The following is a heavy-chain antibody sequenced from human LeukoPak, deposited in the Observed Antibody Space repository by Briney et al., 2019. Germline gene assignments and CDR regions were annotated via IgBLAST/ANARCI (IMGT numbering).Heavy chain of an antibody. J-gene: IGHJ4*02. CDR1: GGSFSGYY. CDR2: VNHSGST. V-gene: IGHV4-34*01. CDR3: ARGPGYCSGGSCFSAGFDY. Sequence: SETLSLTCAVYGGSFSGYYWSWIRQPPGKGLEWIGKVNHSGSTNYNPSLKSRVTISVDTSKNQFSLKLSSVTAADTAVYYCARGPGYCSGGSCFSAGFDYWGQGTLVTVSS. D-gene: IGHD2-15*01.